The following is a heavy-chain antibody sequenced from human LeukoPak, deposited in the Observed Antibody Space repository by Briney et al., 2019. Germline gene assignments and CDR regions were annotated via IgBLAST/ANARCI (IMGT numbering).Heavy chain of an antibody. D-gene: IGHD5-18*01. J-gene: IGHJ4*02. CDR2: IYTSGST. CDR1: GGSISSYY. V-gene: IGHV4-4*07. Sequence: SETLSLTCTVSGGSISSYYWSWIRQPAGKGLEWIGRIYTSGSTNYNPSLKSRVTMSVDTSKNQFSLKLSSVTAADTAVYYCARDYIRYSYGRDYFDYWGQGTLVTVSS. CDR3: ARDYIRYSYGRDYFDY.